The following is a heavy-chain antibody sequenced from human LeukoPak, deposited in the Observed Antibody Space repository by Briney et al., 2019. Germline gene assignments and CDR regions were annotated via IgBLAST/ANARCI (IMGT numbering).Heavy chain of an antibody. J-gene: IGHJ4*02. V-gene: IGHV1-46*01. D-gene: IGHD6-19*01. Sequence: ASVKVSCKASGGTFSSYAISWVRQAPGQGLEWMGIINPSGGSTSYAQKFQGRVTMTRDTSTSTVYMELSSLRSEDTAVYYCASGAVATPFDYWGQGTLVTVSS. CDR3: ASGAVATPFDY. CDR1: GGTFSSYA. CDR2: INPSGGST.